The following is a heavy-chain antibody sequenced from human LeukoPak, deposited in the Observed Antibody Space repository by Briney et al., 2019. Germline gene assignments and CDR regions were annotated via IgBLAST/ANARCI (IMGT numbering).Heavy chain of an antibody. J-gene: IGHJ4*02. CDR1: GGTFSSYA. CDR2: IIPIFGTA. D-gene: IGHD4-17*01. V-gene: IGHV1-69*06. CDR3: ARADTLRSFDY. Sequence: GSSVKVSCKASGGTFSSYAISWVRQAPGQGLEWMGRIIPIFGTANYAQKFQGRVTITADKSTSTAYMELSSLRSEDTAVYYRARADTLRSFDYWGQGTLVTVSS.